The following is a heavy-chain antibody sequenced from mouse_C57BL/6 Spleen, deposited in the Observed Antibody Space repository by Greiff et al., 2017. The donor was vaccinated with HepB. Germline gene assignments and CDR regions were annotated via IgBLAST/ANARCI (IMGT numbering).Heavy chain of an antibody. CDR1: GFSINSDCY. Sequence: VQLKQSGPSLVRPSQTLSLTCTVTGFSINSDCYWIWIRQFPGNKLEYIGYTFYSGITYYNPSLESRTYITRDTSKNQFSLKLSSVTTEDTATYYCARGLQVYYYAMDYWGQGTSVTVSS. CDR3: ARGLQVYYYAMDY. V-gene: IGHV3-3*01. D-gene: IGHD2-14*01. CDR2: TFYSGIT. J-gene: IGHJ4*01.